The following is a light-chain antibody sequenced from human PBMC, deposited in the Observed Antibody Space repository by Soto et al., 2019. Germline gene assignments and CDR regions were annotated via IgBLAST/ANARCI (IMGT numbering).Light chain of an antibody. CDR3: QHYGSYRT. CDR1: QSIGNW. V-gene: IGKV1-5*03. J-gene: IGKJ1*01. CDR2: KAS. Sequence: DIQMTQSPSTLSASVGDRVTITCRASQSIGNWLAWYQQKPGKAPKLLIYKASSLESGVPSRFSGSASGTEFTLTISSLQPEDFATYYCQHYGSYRTFGQGTKVDI.